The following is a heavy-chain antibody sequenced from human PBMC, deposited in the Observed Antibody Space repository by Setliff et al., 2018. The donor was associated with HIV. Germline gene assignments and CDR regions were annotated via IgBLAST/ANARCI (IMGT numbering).Heavy chain of an antibody. Sequence: GESLKISCAASGFTFSSYWMSWVRQAPGKGLEWVANIKQDGSEKYYVDSVKGRFTISRDNAKNSQHLQMNSLRAEDTAVYYCASHFGYCSSTSCEGYWGQGALVTVSS. CDR2: IKQDGSEK. CDR3: ASHFGYCSSTSCEGY. V-gene: IGHV3-7*05. J-gene: IGHJ4*02. D-gene: IGHD2-2*01. CDR1: GFTFSSYW.